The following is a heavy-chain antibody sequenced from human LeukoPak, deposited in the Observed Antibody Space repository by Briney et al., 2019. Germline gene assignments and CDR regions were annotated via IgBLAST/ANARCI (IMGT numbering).Heavy chain of an antibody. J-gene: IGHJ4*02. CDR1: GGSISSYY. CDR3: ARSASGDFWSGSFDY. D-gene: IGHD3-3*01. CDR2: IYTSGST. V-gene: IGHV4-4*09. Sequence: KPSETLSLTCTVSGGSISSYYWSWIRQPPGKGLEWIGYIYTSGSTNYNPSLRSRVTISVDTSKNQFSLKLSSVTAADTAVYYCARSASGDFWSGSFDYWGQGTLVTVSS.